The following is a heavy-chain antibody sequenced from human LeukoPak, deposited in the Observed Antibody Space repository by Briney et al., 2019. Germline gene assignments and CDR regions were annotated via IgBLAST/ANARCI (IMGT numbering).Heavy chain of an antibody. D-gene: IGHD3-3*01. J-gene: IGHJ3*02. CDR2: IYYSGST. V-gene: IGHV4-59*01. CDR1: GGSISSYY. CDR3: ARDRERITIFGVVIDAFDI. Sequence: SETLSLTCTVSGGSISSYYWSWIRQPPGKGLEWIGYIYYSGSTNYNPSLKSRVTISVDTSKNQFSLKLSSVTAADTAVYYCARDRERITIFGVVIDAFDIWGQGTMVTVSS.